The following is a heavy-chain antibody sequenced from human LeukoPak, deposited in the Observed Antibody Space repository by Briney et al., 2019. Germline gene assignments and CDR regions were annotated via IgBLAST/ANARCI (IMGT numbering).Heavy chain of an antibody. V-gene: IGHV4-61*02. CDR1: GDSISRTNFY. D-gene: IGHD3-22*01. Sequence: PSETLSLTCTVSGDSISRTNFYWSWIRQPAGKGLEWIGRIYTSGSTNYNPSLKSRVTISVDTSKNQFSLKLSSVTAADTAVYYCARDLETYYYDSSGYTSTWGQGTMVTVSS. CDR3: ARDLETYYYDSSGYTST. CDR2: IYTSGST. J-gene: IGHJ3*01.